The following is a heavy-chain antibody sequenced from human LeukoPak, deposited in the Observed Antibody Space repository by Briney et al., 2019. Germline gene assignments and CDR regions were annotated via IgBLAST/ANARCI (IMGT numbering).Heavy chain of an antibody. CDR3: AELRITMIGGV. V-gene: IGHV3-48*03. J-gene: IGHJ6*04. CDR1: GFTFSSYE. CDR2: ISSSGSTI. D-gene: IGHD3-10*02. Sequence: GGSLRLSCAASGFTFSSYEMNWVRQAPGKGLEWVSYISSSGSTIYYADSVKGRFTISRDNAKNSLYLQMNSLGSVDTAVYYCAELRITMIGGVWGKGTTVTISS.